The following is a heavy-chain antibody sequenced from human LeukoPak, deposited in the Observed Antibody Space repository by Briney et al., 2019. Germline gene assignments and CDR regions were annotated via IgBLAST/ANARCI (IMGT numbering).Heavy chain of an antibody. CDR3: AXXGAPGSSGWQRDYYYYMDV. CDR2: ISAYNGNT. Sequence: VASVKVSCKASGYTFTSYGTSWVRQAPGQGLEWMGWISAYNGNTNYAQKLQGRVTMTTDTSTSTAYMELRSLRSDDTAVYYCAXXGAPGSSGWQRDYYYYMDVWGKGTTVTISS. J-gene: IGHJ6*03. V-gene: IGHV1-18*01. CDR1: GYTFTSYG. D-gene: IGHD6-19*01.